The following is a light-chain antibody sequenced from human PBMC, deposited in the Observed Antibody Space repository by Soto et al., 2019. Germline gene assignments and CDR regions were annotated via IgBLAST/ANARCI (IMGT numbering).Light chain of an antibody. V-gene: IGKV3-20*01. Sequence: EIVLTQSPGTLSLSPGERATLSCRASQSVSSSYLGWYQQKPGQAPRLLIYGASGRATGIPDRFSGSGSGTDFTLTISRLEPEGFAVYYCQHYGGSPSFTFGPGTKVDIK. J-gene: IGKJ3*01. CDR1: QSVSSSY. CDR2: GAS. CDR3: QHYGGSPSFT.